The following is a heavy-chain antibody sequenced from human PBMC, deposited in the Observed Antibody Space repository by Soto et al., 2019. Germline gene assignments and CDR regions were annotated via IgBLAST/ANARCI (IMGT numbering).Heavy chain of an antibody. CDR1: GGSIYTYY. V-gene: IGHV4-59*01. CDR2: ISDGGST. CDR3: ARGVGSSPPRY. Sequence: PSETLSLTCNVSGGSIYTYYWNWIRQSPGKGLEWIGYISDGGSTNYNPSLKSRVTISVDTSKNQISLKLTSPTAADTAVYYCARGVGSSPPRYWGRGTLVTVSS. J-gene: IGHJ4*02. D-gene: IGHD1-26*01.